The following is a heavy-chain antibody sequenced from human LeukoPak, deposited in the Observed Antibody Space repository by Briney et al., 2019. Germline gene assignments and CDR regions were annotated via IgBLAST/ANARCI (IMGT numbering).Heavy chain of an antibody. D-gene: IGHD2-2*01. V-gene: IGHV4-38-2*01. J-gene: IGHJ5*02. CDR1: GYSISSGYY. CDR3: ARVWSGYCSSTSCYVAYNWFDP. CDR2: IYHSGST. Sequence: PSETLSLTCAVSGYSISSGYYWGWIRQAPGKGLEWIGSIYHSGSTYYNPSLKSRVTISVDTSKNQFSLKLSSVTAADTAVYYCARVWSGYCSSTSCYVAYNWFDPWGQGTRVTVSS.